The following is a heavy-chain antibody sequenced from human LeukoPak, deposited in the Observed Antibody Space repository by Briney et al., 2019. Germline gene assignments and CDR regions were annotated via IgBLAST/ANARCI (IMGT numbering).Heavy chain of an antibody. V-gene: IGHV3-21*01. CDR3: ARDARWLQPKCYFDY. CDR1: GFTFSSYS. D-gene: IGHD5-24*01. Sequence: GESLRLSCAASGFTFSSYSMNWVRQAPGKGLEWVSSISSSSSYIYYADSVKGRFTISRDNAKNSLYLQMNSLRAEDTAVYYCARDARWLQPKCYFDYWGQGTLVTVSS. CDR2: ISSSSSYI. J-gene: IGHJ4*02.